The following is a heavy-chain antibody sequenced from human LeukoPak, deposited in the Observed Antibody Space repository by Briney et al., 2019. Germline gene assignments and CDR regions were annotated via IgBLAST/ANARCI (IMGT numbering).Heavy chain of an antibody. CDR3: SAQYSSSSVVDY. V-gene: IGHV3-48*03. D-gene: IGHD6-6*01. Sequence: GGSLRLSCAASGFSFSSYEMNWVRQAPGKGLEGVSYSSSSGSIMYSAHSLKGRFTISRDNAKNSLYLQMNSLRAEDTAIYYCSAQYSSSSVVDYWGKGTLVTVSS. J-gene: IGHJ4*02. CDR1: GFSFSSYE. CDR2: SSSSGSIM.